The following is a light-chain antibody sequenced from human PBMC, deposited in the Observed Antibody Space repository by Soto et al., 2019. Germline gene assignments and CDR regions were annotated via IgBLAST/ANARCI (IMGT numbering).Light chain of an antibody. V-gene: IGLV4-69*01. Sequence: QPVLTQSPSASASLGASVKLTCTLSSGHSSYAIAWHQQQPETGPRYLMKLNSDGSHNKGDGIPDRFSGSSSGAERYLTISSLQSEDEADYYCQSYDSSLSGYVFGTGTKVTVL. CDR2: LNSDGSH. CDR3: QSYDSSLSGYV. CDR1: SGHSSYA. J-gene: IGLJ1*01.